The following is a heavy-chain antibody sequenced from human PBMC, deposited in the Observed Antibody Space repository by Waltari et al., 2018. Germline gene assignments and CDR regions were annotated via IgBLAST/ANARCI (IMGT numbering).Heavy chain of an antibody. Sequence: QVQLQQSGPGLVKPSQTLSLTCAISGTSVSSNSPAWNWIRQSPSRGLGWLGRTYSRSKGCNEYAVTVKRRITINSAPSKNQVCLQLNSVTPEDTAVYYCARGGGSSWLKHYYYYYGMDVWGQGTTVTVSS. D-gene: IGHD6-13*01. CDR2: TYSRSKGCN. CDR3: ARGGGSSWLKHYYYYYGMDV. J-gene: IGHJ6*02. CDR1: GTSVSSNSPA. V-gene: IGHV6-1*01.